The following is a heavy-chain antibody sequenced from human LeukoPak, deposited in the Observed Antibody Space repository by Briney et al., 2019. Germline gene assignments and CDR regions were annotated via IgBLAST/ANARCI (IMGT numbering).Heavy chain of an antibody. D-gene: IGHD4-11*01. J-gene: IGHJ4*02. Sequence: GESLKISCKGSGYSFTNYWIAWVRQMPGKGLEWMGIIYPGDSDTRYSPSFQGRVTISADKSISTAYLQWSSLKASDTAMYYCARQVYRYFDYWGQGTLVTVSS. V-gene: IGHV5-51*01. CDR1: GYSFTNYW. CDR3: ARQVYRYFDY. CDR2: IYPGDSDT.